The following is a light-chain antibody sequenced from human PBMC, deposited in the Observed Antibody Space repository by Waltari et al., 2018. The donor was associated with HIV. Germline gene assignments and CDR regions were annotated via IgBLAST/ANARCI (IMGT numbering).Light chain of an antibody. V-gene: IGKV3D-20*01. CDR1: QSVTRNY. Sequence: DIVLTQSPATLSLSPGERATLPCGASQSVTRNYLAWYQQKRGLAPRLLIYDAASMATGIPDRFSGSGSGTDFTLTITRLEPEDFAVYYCQQYATSPTFGQGTKVEIK. J-gene: IGKJ1*01. CDR2: DAA. CDR3: QQYATSPT.